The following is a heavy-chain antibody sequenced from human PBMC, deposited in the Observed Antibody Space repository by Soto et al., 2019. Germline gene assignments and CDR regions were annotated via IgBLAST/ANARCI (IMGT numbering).Heavy chain of an antibody. Sequence: GGSLRPSCAASGFTFTTYNMDWVRQAPGKGLEWLSYISTSSSTIYYADSVKGRFTISRDNAKNSLYLQMNSLRDEDTAVYYCARDSCTSTSCYTSHFDYWGQGALVTVSS. CDR2: ISTSSSTI. CDR1: GFTFTTYN. D-gene: IGHD2-2*01. V-gene: IGHV3-48*02. J-gene: IGHJ4*02. CDR3: ARDSCTSTSCYTSHFDY.